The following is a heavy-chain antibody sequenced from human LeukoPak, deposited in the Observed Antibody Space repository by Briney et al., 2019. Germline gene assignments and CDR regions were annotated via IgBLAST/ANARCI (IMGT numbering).Heavy chain of an antibody. D-gene: IGHD2-15*01. CDR1: GITVSSNY. Sequence: GGSLRLSCAASGITVSSNYMGWVRQAPGKGLEWVSLIYSGGRTYYADSVKGRFTISRDKSKKTLYLQMNSLRAEDTAVYYCARTTPGYCSGGSCLGYWGQGTLVTVSS. CDR3: ARTTPGYCSGGSCLGY. V-gene: IGHV3-66*01. J-gene: IGHJ4*02. CDR2: IYSGGRT.